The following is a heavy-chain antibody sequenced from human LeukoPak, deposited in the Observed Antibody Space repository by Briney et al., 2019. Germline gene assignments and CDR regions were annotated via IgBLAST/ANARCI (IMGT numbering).Heavy chain of an antibody. CDR1: GGSISSSSYY. D-gene: IGHD6-19*01. CDR2: IYYSGST. CDR3: ARDLAVAFDAFDI. Sequence: SETLSLTCTVSGGSISSSSYYWGWIRQPPGKGLEWIGSIYYSGSTYYNPSLKSRVTISVDTSKNQFSLKLSSVTAADTAVYYCARDLAVAFDAFDIWGQGTMVTVSS. J-gene: IGHJ3*02. V-gene: IGHV4-39*01.